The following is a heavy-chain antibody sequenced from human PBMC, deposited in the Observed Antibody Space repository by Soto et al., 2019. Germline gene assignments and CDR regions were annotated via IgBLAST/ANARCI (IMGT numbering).Heavy chain of an antibody. Sequence: GGSLRLSCAASGFTFSSYAMHWVRQAPGKGLEWVAVISYDGSNKYYADSVKGRFTISRDNSKNTLYLQMNSLRAEDTAVYYCARDPRAVVVKGDAFDIWGQGTMVTVSS. V-gene: IGHV3-30*04. CDR2: ISYDGSNK. D-gene: IGHD3-22*01. J-gene: IGHJ3*02. CDR1: GFTFSSYA. CDR3: ARDPRAVVVKGDAFDI.